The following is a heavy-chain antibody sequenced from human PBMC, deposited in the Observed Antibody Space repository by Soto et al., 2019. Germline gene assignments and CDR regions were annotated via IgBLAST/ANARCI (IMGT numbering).Heavy chain of an antibody. Sequence: GGSLRLSCAASGFTFSSYVMHWVRQAPGKGLEWVAVISYDGSNKYYADSVKGRFTISRDNSKNTPYLQMNSLRAEDTAVYYCAKDATRATGVYYDSSGYYFDYWGQGTLVTVS. CDR2: ISYDGSNK. D-gene: IGHD3-22*01. J-gene: IGHJ4*02. V-gene: IGHV3-30*18. CDR1: GFTFSSYV. CDR3: AKDATRATGVYYDSSGYYFDY.